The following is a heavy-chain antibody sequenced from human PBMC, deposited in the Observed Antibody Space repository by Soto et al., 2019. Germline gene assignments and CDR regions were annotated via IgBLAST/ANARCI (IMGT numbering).Heavy chain of an antibody. J-gene: IGHJ5*02. Sequence: QVQLVQSGAEVTKPGYSVKFSCQASGGTLSSYAISSVRLAPGQGLEWMGGIIRIFGTANYGQKLQGRVTITADKSASTGDMELSSLRSEYTAVYYCASEVAGSWTYNWFDPWGQGTLVTHSS. CDR1: GGTLSSYA. V-gene: IGHV1-69*06. D-gene: IGHD3-10*01. CDR3: ASEVAGSWTYNWFDP. CDR2: IIRIFGTA.